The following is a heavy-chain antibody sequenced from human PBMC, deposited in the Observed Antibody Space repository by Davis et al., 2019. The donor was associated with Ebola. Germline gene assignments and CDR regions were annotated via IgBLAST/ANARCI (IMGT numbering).Heavy chain of an antibody. CDR3: ARSGASNWFDP. D-gene: IGHD3-10*01. CDR2: IIPIFGTA. CDR1: GGTFSSYS. V-gene: IGHV1-69*05. Sequence: AASVKVSCKASGGTFSSYSISWVRQAPGQGLEWMGGIIPIFGTANYAQKFQGRVTMTTDTSTSTAYMELRSLRSDDTAVYYCARSGASNWFDPWGQGTLVTVSS. J-gene: IGHJ5*02.